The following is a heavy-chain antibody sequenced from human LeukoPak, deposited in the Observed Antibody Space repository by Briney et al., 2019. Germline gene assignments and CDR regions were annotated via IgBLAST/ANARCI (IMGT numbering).Heavy chain of an antibody. CDR3: ARGRSSFYYDFWSGYSGWFDP. Sequence: GASVKVSCKASGYTFTSYDINWVRQATGQGLEWMGIINPSGDSTSYAQKFQGRVTMTRDTSTSTVYMELSSLRSEDTAVYYCARGRSSFYYDFWSGYSGWFDPWGQGTLVTVSS. V-gene: IGHV1-46*01. CDR1: GYTFTSYD. J-gene: IGHJ5*02. D-gene: IGHD3-3*01. CDR2: INPSGDST.